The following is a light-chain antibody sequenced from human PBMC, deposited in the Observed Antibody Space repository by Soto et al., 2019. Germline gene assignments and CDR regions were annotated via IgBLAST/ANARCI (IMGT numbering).Light chain of an antibody. Sequence: QSALTQPPSASGSPGQSVTISCTGTSTDVGGYNYVSWYQQYPGKAPNHMIYEVSKRPSGVPDRFSGSKSGNTASLTVSGLQAEDEADYYCSSYAGINSVFGGGTKLTGL. V-gene: IGLV2-8*01. CDR1: STDVGGYNY. CDR2: EVS. CDR3: SSYAGINSV. J-gene: IGLJ2*01.